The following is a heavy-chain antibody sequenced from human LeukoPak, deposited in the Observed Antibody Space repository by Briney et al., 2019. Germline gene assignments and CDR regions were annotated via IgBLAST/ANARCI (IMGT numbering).Heavy chain of an antibody. J-gene: IGHJ5*02. D-gene: IGHD6-19*01. CDR2: MNPNSGNT. Sequence: GASVKVSCKASGYTFTTYDINWVRQATGQGLEWMGWMNPNSGNTGYTQKFQGRVTMTRNTSISTAYMELSSLRSEDTAVYYCARGRGSGHKENWFDPWGQGTLVTISS. V-gene: IGHV1-8*01. CDR3: ARGRGSGHKENWFDP. CDR1: GYTFTTYD.